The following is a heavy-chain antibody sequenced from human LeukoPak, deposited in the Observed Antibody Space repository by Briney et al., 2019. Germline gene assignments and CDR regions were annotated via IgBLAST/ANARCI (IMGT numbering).Heavy chain of an antibody. CDR3: AKAPEYSSSSPEEYYFDY. V-gene: IGHV3-9*01. D-gene: IGHD6-6*01. CDR1: GFTFDDYA. Sequence: PGRSLRLSCAASGFTFDDYAMHWVRQAPGKGLEWVSGISWNSGSMGYADSVKGRFTISRDNAKNSLYLQMNSLRAEDTALYYCAKAPEYSSSSPEEYYFDYWGQGTLVTVSS. CDR2: ISWNSGSM. J-gene: IGHJ4*02.